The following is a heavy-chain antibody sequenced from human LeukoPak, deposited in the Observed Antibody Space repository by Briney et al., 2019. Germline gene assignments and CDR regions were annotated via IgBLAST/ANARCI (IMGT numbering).Heavy chain of an antibody. CDR1: GGSISSYY. CDR3: ALGAPGSSSYYYYYGMDV. CDR2: IYYSGST. V-gene: IGHV4-59*01. D-gene: IGHD6-6*01. J-gene: IGHJ6*02. Sequence: SETLSLTCTVSGGSISSYYWSLIRQPPGKGLEWNGYIYYSGSTNYNPSLKSRVTISVDTSKNQFSLKLSSVTAADTAVYYCALGAPGSSSYYYYYGMDVWGQGTTVTVSS.